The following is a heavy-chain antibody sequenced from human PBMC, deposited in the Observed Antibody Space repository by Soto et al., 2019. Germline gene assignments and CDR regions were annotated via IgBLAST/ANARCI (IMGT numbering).Heavy chain of an antibody. Sequence: SVKVSCKASGGTFSSYAISWVRQAPGQGLEWIGGIIPIFGITNYAQKFQGRVTITADESTSTAYMELSSLRSEDTAVYYCARGRGFMGDYVWGSYRYYDYWGQGTLVTVSS. CDR3: ARGRGFMGDYVWGSYRYYDY. J-gene: IGHJ4*02. CDR1: GGTFSSYA. V-gene: IGHV1-69*13. D-gene: IGHD3-16*02. CDR2: IIPIFGIT.